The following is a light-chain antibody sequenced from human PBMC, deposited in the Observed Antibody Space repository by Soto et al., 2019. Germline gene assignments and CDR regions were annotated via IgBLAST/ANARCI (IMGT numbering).Light chain of an antibody. CDR1: QVISNY. V-gene: IGKV1-17*01. J-gene: IGKJ1*01. Sequence: DVQVTPSPSSLSASVGDRVTITCRTSQVISNYFGWYQQKPGKAPKRLIYAASTLQSGVPSRFSGSGSCTEFTLTINSLQPEDFATTYCLQQDSYPRTFGQGTKVEIK. CDR3: LQQDSYPRT. CDR2: AAS.